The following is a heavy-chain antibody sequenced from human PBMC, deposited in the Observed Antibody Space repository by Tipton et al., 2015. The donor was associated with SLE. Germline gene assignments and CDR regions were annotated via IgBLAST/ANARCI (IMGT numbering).Heavy chain of an antibody. CDR1: GGSISNYY. D-gene: IGHD3-3*01. V-gene: IGHV4-59*01. J-gene: IGHJ5*02. Sequence: TLSLTCTVSGGSISNYYWSWIRQPPGKGLEWIGFIYNSGSTDYNPSLKGRVTISEDTSKNQVSLNLYSVTAADTAVYYCARDRFWSGYYGWFDPWGQGTLVTVSS. CDR2: IYNSGST. CDR3: ARDRFWSGYYGWFDP.